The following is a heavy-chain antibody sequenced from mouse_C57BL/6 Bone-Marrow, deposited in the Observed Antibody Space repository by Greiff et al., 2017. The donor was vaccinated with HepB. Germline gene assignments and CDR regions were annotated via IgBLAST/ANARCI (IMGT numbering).Heavy chain of an antibody. CDR3: ARRDGSSFPYFGY. CDR2: INPGSGGT. D-gene: IGHD1-1*01. CDR1: GYAFTNYL. J-gene: IGHJ2*01. V-gene: IGHV1-54*01. Sequence: QVQLQQSGAELVRPGTSVKVSCKASGYAFTNYLIEWVKQRPGQGLEWIGVINPGSGGTNYNEKFKGKATLTAHKSSSTAYMQLSSLTSEDSAGYFCARRDGSSFPYFGYWGQGTTLTVSS.